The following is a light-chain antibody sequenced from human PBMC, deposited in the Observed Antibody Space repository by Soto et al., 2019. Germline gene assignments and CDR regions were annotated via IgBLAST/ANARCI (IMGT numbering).Light chain of an antibody. J-gene: IGLJ2*01. V-gene: IGLV1-44*01. CDR3: ATWDYDLSGEV. CDR1: SSNIGSTA. CDR2: SNN. Sequence: QSVLTQPPSASGTPGQRVSISCSGGSSNIGSTAVDWYYQVPGTAPKLLIYSNNERPSGVPDRFSGSKSGTSASLAISGLQSEDEGDYFCATWDYDLSGEVFGGGTKLTVL.